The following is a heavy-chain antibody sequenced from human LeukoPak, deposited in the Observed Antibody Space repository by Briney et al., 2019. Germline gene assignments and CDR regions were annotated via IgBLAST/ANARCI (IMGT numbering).Heavy chain of an antibody. Sequence: ASVTVSCKASGYTFTSYDINWVRQAPGQGLEWMGWMNPNSGNTGYAQKFQGRVAMTRNTSISTAYMELCSLRSEDTAVYYCARGRVGVAARAYYFDYWGQGTLVTVSS. CDR3: ARGRVGVAARAYYFDY. J-gene: IGHJ4*02. V-gene: IGHV1-8*01. CDR2: MNPNSGNT. CDR1: GYTFTSYD. D-gene: IGHD6-6*01.